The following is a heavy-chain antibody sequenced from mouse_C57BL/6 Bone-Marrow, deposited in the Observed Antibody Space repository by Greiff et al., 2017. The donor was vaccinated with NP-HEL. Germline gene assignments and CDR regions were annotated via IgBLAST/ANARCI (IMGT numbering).Heavy chain of an antibody. CDR2: ISNLAYSI. Sequence: DVMLVESGGGLVQPGGSLKLSCAASGFTFSDYGMAWVRQAPRKGPEWVAFISNLAYSIYYADTVTGRFTISRENAKNTLYLEMSSLRSEDTAMYYCARRGHDYDFDYWGQGTTLTVSS. D-gene: IGHD2-4*01. CDR1: GFTFSDYG. V-gene: IGHV5-15*01. CDR3: ARRGHDYDFDY. J-gene: IGHJ2*01.